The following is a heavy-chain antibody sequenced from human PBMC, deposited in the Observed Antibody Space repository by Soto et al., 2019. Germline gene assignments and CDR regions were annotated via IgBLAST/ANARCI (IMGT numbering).Heavy chain of an antibody. J-gene: IGHJ6*02. CDR3: ARNGRVPAAMRSSGMDV. V-gene: IGHV4-34*01. D-gene: IGHD2-2*01. CDR1: GGSFSGYY. Sequence: SETLSLTCSVYGGSFSGYYWSWIRQPPGKGLEWIGEINHSGSTNYNPSLKSRVTISVDTSKNQFSLKLSSVTAADTAVYYCARNGRVPAAMRSSGMDVWGQGTTVTVSS. CDR2: INHSGST.